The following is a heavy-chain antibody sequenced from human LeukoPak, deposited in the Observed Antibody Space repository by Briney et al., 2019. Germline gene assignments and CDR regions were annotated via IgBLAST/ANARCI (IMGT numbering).Heavy chain of an antibody. CDR3: AREGGLDIYYGMDV. J-gene: IGHJ6*02. CDR2: ISYDGSNE. V-gene: IGHV3-30*03. D-gene: IGHD2-2*03. Sequence: GRSLRLSCAASGFTFSSYGMHWVRQAPGKGLEWVAVISYDGSNEYYADSVKGRFTISRDNSKNTLYLQMNSLRAEDTAVYYCAREGGLDIYYGMDVWGQGTTVTVSS. CDR1: GFTFSSYG.